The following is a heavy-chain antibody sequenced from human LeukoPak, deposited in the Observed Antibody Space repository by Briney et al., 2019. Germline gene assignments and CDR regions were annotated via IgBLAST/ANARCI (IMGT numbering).Heavy chain of an antibody. CDR1: CGHLSSYP. J-gene: IGHJ3*02. Sequence: SVKVPRKGSCGHLSSYPISWVGQAAGQGLEWMGRILTILGIANYAQKFQGRVTITADKSTGKAYMELSSLRSEDTAVYCGARDQDDAFDIWGQGTMVTVSS. V-gene: IGHV1-69*04. CDR2: ILTILGIA. CDR3: ARDQDDAFDI.